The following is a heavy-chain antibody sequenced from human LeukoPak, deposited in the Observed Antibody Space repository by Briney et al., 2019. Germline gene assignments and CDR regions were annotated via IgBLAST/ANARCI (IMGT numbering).Heavy chain of an antibody. CDR2: ISCDGTST. J-gene: IGHJ4*02. D-gene: IGHD1-1*01. Sequence: GASLTPSCTATAFTILPYTMHSARYPQGKGLERLSLISCDGTSTYYRNSVKGRFTISRDNSRNTLYLQMSSLRAEDTALYYCAKDAERTGTAPVFDYCSQGALVTVSS. CDR1: AFTILPYT. V-gene: IGHV3-43D*03. CDR3: AKDAERTGTAPVFDY.